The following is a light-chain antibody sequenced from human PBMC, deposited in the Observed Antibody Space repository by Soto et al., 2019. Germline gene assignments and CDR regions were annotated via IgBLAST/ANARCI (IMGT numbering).Light chain of an antibody. Sequence: DIQFTQSPSFVSASVGDRVTITCRASQGISSSLAWYQQRAGKAPKLLIYKASTLKSGVPSRFSGSGSGTEFTLTISSLQPDDFATYYCQQYNSYSTFGQGTKVDIK. V-gene: IGKV1-5*03. CDR3: QQYNSYST. J-gene: IGKJ1*01. CDR1: QGISSS. CDR2: KAS.